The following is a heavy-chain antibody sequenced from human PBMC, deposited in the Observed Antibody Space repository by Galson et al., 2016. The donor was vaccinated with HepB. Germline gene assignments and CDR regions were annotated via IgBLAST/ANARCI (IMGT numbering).Heavy chain of an antibody. J-gene: IGHJ5*02. Sequence: SCKASGGTFSNFAISWLRQVPGQGLEWMGGIIPLFGATNYAQKFQGRVTITADKSTTTVYMDLSSLRSEDTAVYYCARGGGITMVQGVMPGWFDPWGQGTLVTVSS. CDR1: GGTFSNFA. V-gene: IGHV1-69*06. CDR2: IIPLFGAT. CDR3: ARGGGITMVQGVMPGWFDP. D-gene: IGHD3-10*01.